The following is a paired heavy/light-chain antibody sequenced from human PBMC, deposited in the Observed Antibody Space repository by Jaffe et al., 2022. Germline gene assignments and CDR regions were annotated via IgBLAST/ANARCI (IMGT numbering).Heavy chain of an antibody. CDR3: ARGEEYYYDSSGYYYSFYFDY. J-gene: IGHJ4*02. CDR2: IYHSGST. CDR1: GGSISSSNW. Sequence: QVQLQESGPGLVKPSGTLSLTCAVSGGSISSSNWWSWIRQPPGKGLEWIGEIYHSGSTNYNPSLKSRVTISVDKSKNQFSLKLSSVTAADTAVYYCARGEEYYYDSSGYYYSFYFDYWGQGTLVTVSS. D-gene: IGHD3-22*01. V-gene: IGHV4-4*02.
Light chain of an antibody. CDR3: NSRDSSGNHLYV. V-gene: IGLV3-19*01. Sequence: SSELTQDPAVSVALGQTVRITCQGDSLRSYYASWYQQKPGQAPVLVIYGKNNRPSGIPDRFSGSSSGNTASLTITGAQAEDEADYYCNSRDSSGNHLYVFGTGTKVTVL. CDR2: GKN. J-gene: IGLJ1*01. CDR1: SLRSYY.